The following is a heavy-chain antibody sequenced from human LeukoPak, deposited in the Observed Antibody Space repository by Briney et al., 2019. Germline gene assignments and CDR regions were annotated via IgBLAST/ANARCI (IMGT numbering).Heavy chain of an antibody. CDR1: GGSLSSHY. D-gene: IGHD2-2*01. Sequence: PSETLSLTCTVSGGSLSSHYWSWIRPPPGKGREGIGYIYYIGSTNYNPSLKSRVTISVDTSKNQFSLKLSSVTAADTAVYYCARDEGLYCSSTSCYWRWFDPWGQGTLVTVSS. CDR3: ARDEGLYCSSTSCYWRWFDP. J-gene: IGHJ5*02. CDR2: IYYIGST. V-gene: IGHV4-59*11.